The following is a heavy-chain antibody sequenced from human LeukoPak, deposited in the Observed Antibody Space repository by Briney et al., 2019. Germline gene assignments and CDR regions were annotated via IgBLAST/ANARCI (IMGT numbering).Heavy chain of an antibody. CDR3: ARGKTAMVTGAFDI. V-gene: IGHV4-59*12. CDR2: IYYSGST. J-gene: IGHJ3*02. CDR1: GDSISGYY. Sequence: SETLSLTCTVSGDSISGYYWSWIRQTPGKGLEYIGYIYYSGSTNYNPSLKSRVTISVDRSKNQFSLKLSSVTAADTAVYYCARGKTAMVTGAFDIWGQGTMVTVSS. D-gene: IGHD5-18*01.